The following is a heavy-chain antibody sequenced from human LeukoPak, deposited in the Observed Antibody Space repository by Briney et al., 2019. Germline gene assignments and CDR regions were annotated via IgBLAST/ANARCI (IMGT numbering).Heavy chain of an antibody. D-gene: IGHD3-10*01. Sequence: ASVKVSCKASGYTFTSYAMNWVRQAPGQGLEWVGWINTNTGDPTYAQGFTGRFVFSLDTSVGTAYLQISNLKAEDTAVYYCARYYYNSGNYRINGYWGQGTLVTVSS. V-gene: IGHV7-4-1*02. CDR3: ARYYYNSGNYRINGY. CDR1: GYTFTSYA. CDR2: INTNTGDP. J-gene: IGHJ4*02.